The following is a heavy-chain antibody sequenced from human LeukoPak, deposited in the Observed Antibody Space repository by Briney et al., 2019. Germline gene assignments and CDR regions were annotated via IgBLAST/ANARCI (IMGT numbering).Heavy chain of an antibody. D-gene: IGHD4-17*01. CDR2: IIPILGIA. J-gene: IGHJ3*02. V-gene: IGHV1-69*04. CDR3: ARPNGDYDAFDI. Sequence: GSSVKVSCKASGGTFSSYAISWVRQAPGQGLEWMGRIIPILGIANYAQKFQGRVTITADKSTSTAYMELSSLRSEDTAVYYCARPNGDYDAFDIWGQGTMVIVSS. CDR1: GGTFSSYA.